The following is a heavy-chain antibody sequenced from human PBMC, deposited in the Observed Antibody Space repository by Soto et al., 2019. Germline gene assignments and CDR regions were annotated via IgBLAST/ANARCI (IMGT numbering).Heavy chain of an antibody. J-gene: IGHJ4*02. D-gene: IGHD2-21*02. CDR1: GGSISSYY. CDR3: AREEYCGGDCYSLDY. CDR2: IYTSGNT. V-gene: IGHV4-4*07. Sequence: SETLSLTCVVSGGSISSYYWSWIRQPAGKGLEWIGRIYTSGNTNYNPSLKSRVTMSVDTSKNQFSLKLSSVTAADTAVYYCAREEYCGGDCYSLDYWGQGTLVTVSS.